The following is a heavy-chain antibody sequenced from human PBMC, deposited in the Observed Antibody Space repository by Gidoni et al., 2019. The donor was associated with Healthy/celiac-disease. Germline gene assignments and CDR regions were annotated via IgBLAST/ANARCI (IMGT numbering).Heavy chain of an antibody. V-gene: IGHV3-21*01. CDR3: ARRPKTGKTAFDI. CDR1: GFTFSSYS. J-gene: IGHJ3*02. D-gene: IGHD1-1*01. Sequence: EVQLVECGGGLVKPGGSMRLSCAASGFTFSSYSMNWVRQAPGKGLEWVSSISSRSSYIYYADSVKGRFTISRDNAKNSLYLQMNSLSAEDTAVYYCARRPKTGKTAFDIWGQGTMVTVSS. CDR2: ISSRSSYI.